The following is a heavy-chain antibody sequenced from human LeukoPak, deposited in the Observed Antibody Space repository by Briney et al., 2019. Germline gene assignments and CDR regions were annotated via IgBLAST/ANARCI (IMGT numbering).Heavy chain of an antibody. CDR2: IYYSGST. J-gene: IGHJ4*02. D-gene: IGHD6-19*01. CDR3: ARQGSGWYSAFDY. Sequence: SETLSLTCTVSGGSISSYYWSWIRQPPGRGLEWIGYIYYSGSTNYNPSLKSRVTISVDTSKNQFSLKLSSVTAADTAVYYCARQGSGWYSAFDYWGQGTLVTVSS. CDR1: GGSISSYY. V-gene: IGHV4-59*08.